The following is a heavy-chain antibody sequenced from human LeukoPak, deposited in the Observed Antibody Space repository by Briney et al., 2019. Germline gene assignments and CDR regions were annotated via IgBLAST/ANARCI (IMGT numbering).Heavy chain of an antibody. V-gene: IGHV3-48*04. J-gene: IGHJ6*03. CDR1: GFTFRTYW. Sequence: GGSLRLSCAASGFTFRTYWMNWVRQAPGKGLEWVSYISSSGSTIYYADSVKGRFTISRDNAKNSLYLQMNSLRAEDTALYHCARAGGSGSYSYYYMDVWGKGTTVTISS. D-gene: IGHD3-10*01. CDR3: ARAGGSGSYSYYYMDV. CDR2: ISSSGSTI.